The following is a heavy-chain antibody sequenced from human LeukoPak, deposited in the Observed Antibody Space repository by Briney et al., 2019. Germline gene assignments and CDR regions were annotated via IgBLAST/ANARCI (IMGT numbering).Heavy chain of an antibody. Sequence: GGSLRLSCGASGFTFSSYWMTWVRQAPGKGLEWVANIKQGGSEKYYVDSVKGRFTISRDNSKNTLYLQMNSLRAEDTAVYYCARDSMVTPFDYWGQGTLVTVSS. CDR3: ARDSMVTPFDY. D-gene: IGHD2/OR15-2a*01. V-gene: IGHV3-7*01. J-gene: IGHJ4*02. CDR1: GFTFSSYW. CDR2: IKQGGSEK.